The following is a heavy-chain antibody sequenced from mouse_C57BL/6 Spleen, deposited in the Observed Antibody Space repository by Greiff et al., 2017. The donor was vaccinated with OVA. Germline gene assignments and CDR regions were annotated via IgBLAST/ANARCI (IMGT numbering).Heavy chain of an antibody. CDR3: ARLYGRTNWYFDV. CDR2: ISSGGSYT. V-gene: IGHV5-6*01. Sequence: VQLKESGGDLVKPGGSLKLSCAASGFTFSSYGMSWVRQTPDKRLEWVATISSGGSYTYYPDSVKGRFTIARDNAKNTLYLQMSSLKSEDTAMYCCARLYGRTNWYFDVWGTGTTVTISS. CDR1: GFTFSSYG. D-gene: IGHD1-1*01. J-gene: IGHJ1*03.